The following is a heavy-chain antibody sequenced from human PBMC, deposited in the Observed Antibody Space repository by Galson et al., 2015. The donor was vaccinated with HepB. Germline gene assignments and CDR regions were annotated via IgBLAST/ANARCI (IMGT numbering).Heavy chain of an antibody. Sequence: SVKVSCKASGGTFSSYAISWVRQAPGQGLEWMGGIIPIFGTANYAQKFQGRVTITADESTSTAYMELSSLRSEDTAVYYCARGGTRAYYYYGMDVWGQGTTVTVSS. V-gene: IGHV1-69*13. J-gene: IGHJ6*02. CDR1: GGTFSSYA. CDR3: ARGGTRAYYYYGMDV. CDR2: IIPIFGTA.